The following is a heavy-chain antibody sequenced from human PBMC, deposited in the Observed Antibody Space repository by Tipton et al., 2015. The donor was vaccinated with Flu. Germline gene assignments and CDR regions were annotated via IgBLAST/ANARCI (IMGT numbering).Heavy chain of an antibody. V-gene: IGHV4-4*07. CDR3: ARGLTYYYDNSGYRIWFDS. D-gene: IGHD3-22*01. CDR2: MYTSGST. CDR1: GGSLSSYY. Sequence: LRLSCTVSGGSLSSYYWSWIRQPAGKGLEWIGRMYTSGSTNYNPSLKSRLAMSVDASKQQFSLKLSSMTAADTGVYYCARGLTYYYDNSGYRIWFDSWGPGTLVTVSS. J-gene: IGHJ5*01.